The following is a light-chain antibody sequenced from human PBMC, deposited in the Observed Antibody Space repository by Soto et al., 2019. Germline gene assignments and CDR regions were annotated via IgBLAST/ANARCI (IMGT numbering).Light chain of an antibody. Sequence: DIQMTQSPSSVSASVGDRITITCRASQSISSYLNWYQQKPGKAPKLLIYAASSLQSGVPSRFSGSGSGTDFTLTISSLQPEDFATYYCQQSYSTPLTFGGGSMV. V-gene: IGKV1-39*01. CDR2: AAS. J-gene: IGKJ4*01. CDR1: QSISSY. CDR3: QQSYSTPLT.